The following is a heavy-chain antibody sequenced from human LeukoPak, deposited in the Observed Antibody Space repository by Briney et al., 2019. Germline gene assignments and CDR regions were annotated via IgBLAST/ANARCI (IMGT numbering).Heavy chain of an antibody. Sequence: PSETLSLTCTVSGYSISSGYYWGWIRQPPGKGLEWIGSIYHSGSTYYNPSLKSRVTISVDSSKNQFSLKLSSVIAADTAVYYCARGEMADMDVWGKGTTVTVSS. CDR2: IYHSGST. D-gene: IGHD5-24*01. J-gene: IGHJ6*03. CDR1: GYSISSGYY. CDR3: ARGEMADMDV. V-gene: IGHV4-38-2*02.